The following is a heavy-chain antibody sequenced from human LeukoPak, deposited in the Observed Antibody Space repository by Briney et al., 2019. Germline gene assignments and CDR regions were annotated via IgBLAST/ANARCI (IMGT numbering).Heavy chain of an antibody. J-gene: IGHJ3*02. CDR3: AKVSVVAGRNAFDI. Sequence: PGESLRLSCAASGFIFSSYATSWVRQAPGKGLEWVSVIGGSGTSTYYADSVKGRFTISRDNSKNMLYLQMNSLRVEDTAIYYCAKVSVVAGRNAFDIWGQGTMVTVS. CDR1: GFIFSSYA. V-gene: IGHV3-23*01. CDR2: IGGSGTST. D-gene: IGHD3-22*01.